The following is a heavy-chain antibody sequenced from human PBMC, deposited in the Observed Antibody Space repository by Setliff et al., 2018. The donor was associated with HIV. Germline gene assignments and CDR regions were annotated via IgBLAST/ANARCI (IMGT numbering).Heavy chain of an antibody. CDR2: INTATGDT. Sequence: EASVKVSCKTSGYTFTSYSMHWVRQAPGQSLEWMGWINTATGDTKYSQRFQDRITIFRNTSASTAYMDLGSLTSEDTAVYYCARQRGIDTYFYSYYYMDVWGKGTTVTVSS. CDR3: ARQRGIDTYFYSYYYMDV. V-gene: IGHV1-3*04. J-gene: IGHJ6*03. CDR1: GYTFTSYS. D-gene: IGHD6-13*01.